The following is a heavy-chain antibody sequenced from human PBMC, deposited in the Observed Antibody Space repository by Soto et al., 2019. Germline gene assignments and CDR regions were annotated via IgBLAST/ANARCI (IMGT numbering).Heavy chain of an antibody. V-gene: IGHV4-59*01. D-gene: IGHD3-3*01. Sequence: SETLSLTCTVSGGSISSYYWSWIRQPPGKGLEWIGYIYYSGSTNYNPSLKSRVTISVDTSKNQFSLKLSSLRSEDTAVYYCARASDDFWSGYYGMDVWGQGTTVTVSS. CDR1: GGSISSYY. J-gene: IGHJ6*02. CDR2: IYYSGST. CDR3: ARASDDFWSGYYGMDV.